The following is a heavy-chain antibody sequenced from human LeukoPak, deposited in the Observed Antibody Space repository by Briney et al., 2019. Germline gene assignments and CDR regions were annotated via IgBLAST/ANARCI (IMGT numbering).Heavy chain of an antibody. Sequence: GASVKVSCKASGYTFTDYYIHWVRQAPGQGLEWVGWISPKSGSTHYAQKFQDRVIMTRDTSIDTAYMELSSLTTDDTAVYFCAALGYCTNSACYTNLIDYWGQGTQVSVSS. CDR2: ISPKSGST. J-gene: IGHJ4*02. CDR3: AALGYCTNSACYTNLIDY. V-gene: IGHV1-2*02. D-gene: IGHD2-8*01. CDR1: GYTFTDYY.